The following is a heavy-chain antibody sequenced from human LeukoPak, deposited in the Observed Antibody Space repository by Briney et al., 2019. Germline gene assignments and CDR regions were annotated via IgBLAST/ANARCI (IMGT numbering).Heavy chain of an antibody. CDR1: GGSISSSSYY. Sequence: PSETLSLTCTVSGGSISSSSYYWGWIRQPPGKGLEWIESIYYSGSTYYNPSLKSRVTISVDTSKNQFSLKLSFVTAADTAVYYCARLPRRQWLVTWGQGTLVTVSS. CDR3: ARLPRRQWLVT. D-gene: IGHD6-19*01. J-gene: IGHJ4*02. V-gene: IGHV4-39*01. CDR2: IYYSGST.